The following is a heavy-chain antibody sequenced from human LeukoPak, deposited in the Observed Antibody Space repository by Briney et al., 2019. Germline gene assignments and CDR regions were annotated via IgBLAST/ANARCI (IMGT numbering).Heavy chain of an antibody. CDR3: ARGPKDVVNSAFDI. V-gene: IGHV1-8*01. D-gene: IGHD2-15*01. CDR2: MNPNSGNT. J-gene: IGHJ3*02. CDR1: GYTFTSYD. Sequence: ASVKVSCKASGYTFTSYDINWVRQATGQGLEWIGWMNPNSGNTGYAQKFQGSVTMTRNTSISTAYMELSSLRSEDTAVYYCARGPKDVVNSAFDIWGQGTMVTVSS.